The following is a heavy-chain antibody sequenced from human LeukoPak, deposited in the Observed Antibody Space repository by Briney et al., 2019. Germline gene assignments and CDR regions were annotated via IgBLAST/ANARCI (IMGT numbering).Heavy chain of an antibody. V-gene: IGHV4-34*01. CDR2: INHSGST. D-gene: IGHD3-9*01. CDR1: GGSFSGYY. CDR3: ARHNGRYFDWFSKGYFDY. Sequence: SETLSLTCAVYGGSFSGYYWSWIRQPPGKGLEWIGEINHSGSTNYNPSLKSRVTISVDTSKNQFSLKLSSVTAADTAVYYCARHNGRYFDWFSKGYFDYWGQGTLVTVSS. J-gene: IGHJ4*02.